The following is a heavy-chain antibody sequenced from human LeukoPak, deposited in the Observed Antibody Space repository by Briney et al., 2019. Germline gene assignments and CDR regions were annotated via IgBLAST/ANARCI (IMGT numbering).Heavy chain of an antibody. Sequence: PGGSLRLSCAASGFTFSSYSMNWVRQAPGKGLEWVSSLSSSSSYIYYADSVKGRFTISRDNAKNSLYLKMNSLRAEDTAVYYCARDLQLEFRKYYYYYYGMDVWGQGTTVTVSS. CDR3: ARDLQLEFRKYYYYYYGMDV. CDR2: LSSSSSYI. J-gene: IGHJ6*02. V-gene: IGHV3-21*01. D-gene: IGHD6-13*01. CDR1: GFTFSSYS.